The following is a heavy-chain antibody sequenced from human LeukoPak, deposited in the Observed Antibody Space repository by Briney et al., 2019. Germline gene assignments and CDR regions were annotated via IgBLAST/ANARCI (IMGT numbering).Heavy chain of an antibody. CDR3: ARGTNSAFDI. CDR2: TYDRSK. J-gene: IGHJ3*02. V-gene: IGHV6-1*01. CDR1: GDSVSSSSVA. D-gene: IGHD2-8*01. Sequence: SQTLSLTCIISGDSVSSSSVAWNWIRQSPSRGLECLGRTYDRSKDYAVSVKGRITINSDTSKNQFSLQLNSVTPEDTAVYYCARGTNSAFDIWGQGTMVTVSS.